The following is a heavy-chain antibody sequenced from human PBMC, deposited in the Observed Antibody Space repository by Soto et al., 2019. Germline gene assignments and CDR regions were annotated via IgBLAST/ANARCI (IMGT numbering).Heavy chain of an antibody. Sequence: QVQLQESGPGLVKPSETLSLTCTVSGGSTRSYYWSWIRQPPGKGLEWIGYIYYSGSTNYNPSLSSRVTISVDTSKNQFSLKLSSVTAADTAVYYCARGLVPANIDYWGQGSLVTVSS. CDR3: ARGLVPANIDY. V-gene: IGHV4-59*01. CDR1: GGSTRSYY. J-gene: IGHJ4*02. D-gene: IGHD6-6*01. CDR2: IYYSGST.